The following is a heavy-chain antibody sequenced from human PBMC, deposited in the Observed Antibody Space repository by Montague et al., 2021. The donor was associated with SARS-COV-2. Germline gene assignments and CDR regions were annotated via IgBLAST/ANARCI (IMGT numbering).Heavy chain of an antibody. D-gene: IGHD3-10*01. CDR3: ARRDQYDSGTNGLLQF. J-gene: IGHJ4*02. CDR1: GFTFSDYA. V-gene: IGHV3-30*04. Sequence: SLRLSCAASGFTFSDYAMHWVRQAPGKGLEWLAVISYDGFDKYYADSVRGRFTVSRDNPRNTLYLQMNSLTTEDTAVFYCARRDQYDSGTNGLLQFWGQGILVTVSS. CDR2: ISYDGFDK.